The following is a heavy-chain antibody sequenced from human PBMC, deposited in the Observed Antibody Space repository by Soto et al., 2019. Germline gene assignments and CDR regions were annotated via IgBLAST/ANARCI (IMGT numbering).Heavy chain of an antibody. Sequence: GGSLRLSCAASGFTFSSYDMHWARQATGKGLEWVSAIGTAGDTYYPGSMKGRFTISRENAKNSLYLQMNSLRAEDTAVYYCARAKYYYYGMDVWGQGTTVTVSS. CDR3: ARAKYYYYGMDV. CDR2: IGTAGDT. J-gene: IGHJ6*02. CDR1: GFTFSSYD. V-gene: IGHV3-13*01.